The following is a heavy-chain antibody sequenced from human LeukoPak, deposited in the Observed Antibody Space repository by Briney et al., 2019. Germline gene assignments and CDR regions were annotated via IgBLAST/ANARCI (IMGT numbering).Heavy chain of an antibody. J-gene: IGHJ4*02. CDR3: ARMKGYCSGGSCYYFDY. D-gene: IGHD2-15*01. CDR2: ISSSSSYI. V-gene: IGHV3-21*01. CDR1: GFTFSSYS. Sequence: GGSLRLSCAASGFTFSSYSMNWVLQAPGKGLEWVSSISSSSSYIYYADSVKGRFTISRDNAKNSLYLQMNSLRAEDTAVYYCARMKGYCSGGSCYYFDYWGQGTLVTVSS.